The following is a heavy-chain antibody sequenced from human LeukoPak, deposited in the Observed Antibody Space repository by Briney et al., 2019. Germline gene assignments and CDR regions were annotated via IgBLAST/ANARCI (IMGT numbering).Heavy chain of an antibody. CDR1: GGSISSSNW. V-gene: IGHV4-4*02. Sequence: SETLSLTCAVSGGSISSSNWWSWVRQPPGKGLEWIGEIYHSGSTNYNPSLKSRVTISVDKSKNQFSLKLSSVTAADTAMYYCARDRYSSPVRWFDPWGQGTLVTVSS. CDR3: ARDRYSSPVRWFDP. CDR2: IYHSGST. D-gene: IGHD6-13*01. J-gene: IGHJ5*02.